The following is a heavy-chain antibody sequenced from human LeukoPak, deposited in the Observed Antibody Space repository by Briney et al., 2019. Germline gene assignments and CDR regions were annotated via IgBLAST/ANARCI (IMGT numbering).Heavy chain of an antibody. D-gene: IGHD5-24*01. Sequence: PSETLSLTCTVSGGSISSYYWNWIRQPPGKGLEWTGYIYYSGSTNYNPSLKSRVTISVDTSKNQFSLRLSSVTAADTAVYYCARLQSDGSGYFAYWGQGTLVTVSS. CDR1: GGSISSYY. CDR3: ARLQSDGSGYFAY. V-gene: IGHV4-59*08. CDR2: IYYSGST. J-gene: IGHJ4*02.